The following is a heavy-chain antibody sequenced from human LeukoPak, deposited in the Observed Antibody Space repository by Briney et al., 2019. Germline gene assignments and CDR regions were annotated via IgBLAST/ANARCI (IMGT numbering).Heavy chain of an antibody. CDR3: ARHTYARPFDF. J-gene: IGHJ4*02. CDR2: VYYSGDT. Sequence: SETLSLTCTVSGGSISGPYWSWIRQPPGKGLEWIAYVYYSGDTNYNPSLKSRAAISLDTSKNQFSLTVTSVTAADTAIYYCARHTYARPFDFWGLGTLVTVSS. D-gene: IGHD6-6*01. V-gene: IGHV4-59*08. CDR1: GGSISGPY.